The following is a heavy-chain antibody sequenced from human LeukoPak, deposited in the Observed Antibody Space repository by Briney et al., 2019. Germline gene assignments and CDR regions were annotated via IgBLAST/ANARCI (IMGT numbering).Heavy chain of an antibody. CDR2: IYYSGST. V-gene: IGHV4-31*03. CDR1: GGSISSGGYY. J-gene: IGHJ4*02. CDR3: ARALYGGNSGVLLDY. Sequence: PSETLSPTCTVSGGSISSGGYYWSWIRQHPGKGLEWIGYIYYSGSTYYNPSLKSRVTISVDTSKNQFSLRLSSVTAADTTVYYCARALYGGNSGVLLDYWGQGTLVTVSS. D-gene: IGHD4-23*01.